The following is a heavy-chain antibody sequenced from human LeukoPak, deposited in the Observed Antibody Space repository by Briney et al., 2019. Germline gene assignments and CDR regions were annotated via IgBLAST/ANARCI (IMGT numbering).Heavy chain of an antibody. CDR2: ISAYNGNT. V-gene: IGHV1-18*01. CDR1: GYTFTSYG. J-gene: IGHJ4*02. CDR3: ARTVPGYRTSWDYFDN. Sequence: ASVKVSCKASGYTFTSYGISWVRQAPGQGLEWMGWISAYNGNTNYAQKLQGRVTMTTDTSTSTAYMELRSLRSDDTAVYYCARTVPGYRTSWDYFDNWGQGTLVTVSS. D-gene: IGHD6-13*01.